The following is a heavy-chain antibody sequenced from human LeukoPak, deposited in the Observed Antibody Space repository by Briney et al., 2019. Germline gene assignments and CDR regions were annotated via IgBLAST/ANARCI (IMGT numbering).Heavy chain of an antibody. CDR2: IKQDGSGK. CDR3: ARRIWGSPQPVFDY. CDR1: GFTVSSNY. Sequence: GGSLRLSCAASGFTVSSNYMSWVRQAPGKGLEWVANIKQDGSGKYYVDSVKGRFTISRDNAKNSLYLQMNSLRAEDTAVYYCARRIWGSPQPVFDYWGQGTLVTVSS. J-gene: IGHJ4*02. V-gene: IGHV3-7*01. D-gene: IGHD3-16*01.